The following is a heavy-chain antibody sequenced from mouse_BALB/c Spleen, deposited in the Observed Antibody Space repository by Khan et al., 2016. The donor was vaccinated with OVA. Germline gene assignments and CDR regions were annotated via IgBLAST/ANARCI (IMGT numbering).Heavy chain of an antibody. J-gene: IGHJ4*01. Sequence: VQLVESGPGLVAPSQSLSITCTVSGFSITGYGVNWVRQPPGKGLEWLGMIWGDGSTDYNAALKSRLSITKDNSKSQVFLKMNSLQTDDTARYFGARAYYGNYREAMDYWGQGTSVTVSS. V-gene: IGHV2-6-7*01. CDR2: IWGDGST. CDR3: ARAYYGNYREAMDY. CDR1: GFSITGYG. D-gene: IGHD2-10*01.